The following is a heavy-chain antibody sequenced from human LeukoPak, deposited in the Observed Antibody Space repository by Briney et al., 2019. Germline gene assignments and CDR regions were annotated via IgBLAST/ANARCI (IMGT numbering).Heavy chain of an antibody. CDR3: AVGEDSSGYYYNY. CDR1: GYTFTGYY. D-gene: IGHD3-22*01. Sequence: ASVNVSCKASGYTFTGYYMHWVRQAPGQGLEWMGWINPNSGGTNYAQKFQGRVTMTRDTSISTAYMELSRLRSDDTAVYYCAVGEDSSGYYYNYWGQGTLVTVSS. CDR2: INPNSGGT. V-gene: IGHV1-2*02. J-gene: IGHJ4*02.